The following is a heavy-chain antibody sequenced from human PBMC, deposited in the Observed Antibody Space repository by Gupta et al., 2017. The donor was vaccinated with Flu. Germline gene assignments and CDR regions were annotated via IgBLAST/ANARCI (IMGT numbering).Heavy chain of an antibody. D-gene: IGHD2-15*01. Sequence: QVQLVRSGAEVQMPGASVKVSCKYSVYTFTGDYMHCLRQAPGQGLEWMGWTNPNSGGTNYAQKFQGRVTMTRDTSISTAYMELSRLRSDDTAVYYCASRGVVVAATWVGGAFDIWGQGTMVTVSS. CDR1: VYTFTGDY. CDR2: TNPNSGGT. V-gene: IGHV1-2*02. J-gene: IGHJ3*02. CDR3: ASRGVVVAATWVGGAFDI.